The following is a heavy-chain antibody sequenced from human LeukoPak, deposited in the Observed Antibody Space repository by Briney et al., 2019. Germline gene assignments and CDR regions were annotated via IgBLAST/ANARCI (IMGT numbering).Heavy chain of an antibody. CDR3: ARGLWGGIAAHFDY. J-gene: IGHJ4*02. D-gene: IGHD6-25*01. Sequence: FQGRVTITRDTSASTAYMELSSLRSEDTAVYYCARGLWGGIAAHFDYWGQGTLVTVSS. V-gene: IGHV1-3*01.